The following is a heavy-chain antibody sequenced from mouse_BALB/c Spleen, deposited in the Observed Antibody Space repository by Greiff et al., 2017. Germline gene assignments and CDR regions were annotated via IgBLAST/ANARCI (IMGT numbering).Heavy chain of an antibody. D-gene: IGHD2-1*01. CDR1: GYSITSGYY. V-gene: IGHV3-6*02. Sequence: DVKLQESGPGLVKPSQSLSLTCSVTGYSITSGYYWNWIRQFPGNKLEWMGYISYDGSNNYNPSLKNRISITRDTSKNQFFLKLNSVTTEDTATYYCARDEGNYWYFDVWGAGTTVTVSS. J-gene: IGHJ1*01. CDR3: ARDEGNYWYFDV. CDR2: ISYDGSN.